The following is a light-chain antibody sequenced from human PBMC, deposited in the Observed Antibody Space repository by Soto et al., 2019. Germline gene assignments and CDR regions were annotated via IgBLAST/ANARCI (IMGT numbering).Light chain of an antibody. V-gene: IGLV1-44*01. CDR3: AAWDVSLVV. CDR1: SANIGTNT. CDR2: SDN. Sequence: QSVLTQPPSASGTPGQRVTISCSGSSANIGTNTVIWYQQLPGAAPKLLIYSDNQRPSVVTDRFSGYKSGTSSSLAISVLQSEDEAYYYCAAWDVSLVVFGGGTKLTVL. J-gene: IGLJ2*01.